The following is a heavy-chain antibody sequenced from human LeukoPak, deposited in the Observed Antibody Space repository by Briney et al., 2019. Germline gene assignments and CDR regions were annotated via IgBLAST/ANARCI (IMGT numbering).Heavy chain of an antibody. J-gene: IGHJ4*02. Sequence: ASVKVSCKASGYTFTGYYMHWVRQAPGQGLEWMGWINPNSGGTNYAQKFQGRVTMTRDTSISTAYMELSRLRSDDTAVYYCARERKYYYDSSGHYDYWGQGTLVTVSS. CDR1: GYTFTGYY. D-gene: IGHD3-22*01. CDR3: ARERKYYYDSSGHYDY. V-gene: IGHV1-2*02. CDR2: INPNSGGT.